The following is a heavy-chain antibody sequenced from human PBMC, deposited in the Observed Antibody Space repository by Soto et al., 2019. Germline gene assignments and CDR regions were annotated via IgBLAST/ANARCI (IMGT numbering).Heavy chain of an antibody. CDR1: GFTFNSYW. D-gene: IGHD5-12*01. CDR3: ARGGFRQWLLDY. Sequence: EVQLVESGGGLVQPGGSLRLSCAASGFTFNSYWIHWVPQAPGKGLVWVSRINFDGTTTNYADSVKGRFTISRDNAKNTLYLQMNSLRDEDTAVYYCARGGFRQWLLDYWGQGSLVTVSS. CDR2: INFDGTTT. J-gene: IGHJ4*02. V-gene: IGHV3-74*01.